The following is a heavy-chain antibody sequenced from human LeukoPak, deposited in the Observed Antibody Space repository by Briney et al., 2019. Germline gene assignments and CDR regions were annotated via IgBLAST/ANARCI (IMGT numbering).Heavy chain of an antibody. J-gene: IGHJ3*02. CDR3: ARQLDYRTFDI. CDR2: IYYSGTT. V-gene: IGHV4-39*01. D-gene: IGHD3-16*02. CDR1: GGSISSSTYY. Sequence: SETLSLTCTVSGGSISSSTYYWGWIRQPPGKGLEWIGSIYYSGTTYYNPSLKSRIAISIETSKNHFSLKLTSVTAADTAIYYCARQLDYRTFDIWGQGTMVTVSS.